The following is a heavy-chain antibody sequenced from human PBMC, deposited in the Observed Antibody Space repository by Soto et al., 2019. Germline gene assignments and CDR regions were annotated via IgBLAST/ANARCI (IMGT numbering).Heavy chain of an antibody. V-gene: IGHV1-3*01. CDR2: INPDNGNT. Sequence: QVQLVQSGAEVKKPGASVKISCKSSGYTFTRYTMNWVRQAPGQRLEWMGWINPDNGNTKSSQKFQDRVTITRDTAASTGYMDLSSLSSEDTAVYYCARGMATGQLDPCGQGTLVTVSS. CDR3: ARGMATGQLDP. D-gene: IGHD2-2*01. CDR1: GYTFTRYT. J-gene: IGHJ5*02.